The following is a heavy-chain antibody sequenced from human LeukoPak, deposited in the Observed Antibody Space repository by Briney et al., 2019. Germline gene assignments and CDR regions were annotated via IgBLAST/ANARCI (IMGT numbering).Heavy chain of an antibody. V-gene: IGHV3-21*01. Sequence: PGGSLRLSCAASGFTFSSYSMNWVRQAPGKGLEWVSSISSSSSYIYYADSVKGRFTISRDNAKNSLYLQMTSLRAEDTAVYYCARFGSGYYQFDYWGQGTPVTVSS. CDR2: ISSSSSYI. D-gene: IGHD3-22*01. CDR3: ARFGSGYYQFDY. J-gene: IGHJ4*02. CDR1: GFTFSSYS.